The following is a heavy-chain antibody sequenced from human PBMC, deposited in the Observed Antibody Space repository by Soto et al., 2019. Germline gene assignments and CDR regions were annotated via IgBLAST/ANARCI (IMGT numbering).Heavy chain of an antibody. CDR2: ISSSGSTI. J-gene: IGHJ4*02. CDR1: GFTFSDYY. CDR3: ATDPSRYSSSWYAY. V-gene: IGHV3-11*01. D-gene: IGHD6-13*01. Sequence: GGSLRLSCAASGFTFSDYYMSWIRQAPGKGLEWVSYISSSGSTIYYADSVKGRFTISRDNAKNSLYLQMNSLRSEDTAVYYCATDPSRYSSSWYAYWGQGTLVTVSS.